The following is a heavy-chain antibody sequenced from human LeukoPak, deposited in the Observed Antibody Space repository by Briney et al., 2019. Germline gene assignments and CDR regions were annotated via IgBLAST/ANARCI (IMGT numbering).Heavy chain of an antibody. D-gene: IGHD6-13*01. CDR3: ARESIAAAGSPFDY. J-gene: IGHJ4*02. CDR2: IYHSGST. Sequence: PSETLSLTCTVSGYSISSGYYWGWIRQPPGKGLEWIGSIYHSGSTYYNPSLKSRVTISVDTSKNQFSLKLSSVTAADTAVYYCARESIAAAGSPFDYWSQGTLVTVSS. V-gene: IGHV4-38-2*02. CDR1: GYSISSGYY.